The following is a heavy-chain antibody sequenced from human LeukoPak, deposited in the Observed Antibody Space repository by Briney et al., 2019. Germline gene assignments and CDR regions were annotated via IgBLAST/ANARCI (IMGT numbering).Heavy chain of an antibody. CDR1: GYSISSGYY. CDR2: IYTSGST. Sequence: SETLSLTCTVSGYSISSGYYWGWIRQPAGKGLEWIGRIYTSGSTNYNPSLKSRVTISGDTSKNQFSLRLSSVTAADTAVYYCARASYSYDINGWVPFDYWGQGTLVTVSS. CDR3: ARASYSYDINGWVPFDY. D-gene: IGHD3-22*01. J-gene: IGHJ4*02. V-gene: IGHV4-61*02.